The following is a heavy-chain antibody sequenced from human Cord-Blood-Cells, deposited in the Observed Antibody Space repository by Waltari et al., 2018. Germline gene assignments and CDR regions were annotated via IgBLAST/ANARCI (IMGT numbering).Heavy chain of an antibody. J-gene: IGHJ4*02. V-gene: IGHV3-30-3*01. CDR3: ARTADIVVVPAAIDY. CDR1: GFTFSTSA. D-gene: IGHD2-2*01. CDR2: ISYDGSNK. Sequence: QVQLVESGGGVVQPGRSLRLSCAASGFTFSTSAMHWVSHAPGKGLEWVAVISYDGSNKYYADSVKGRFTISRDNSKNTLYLQMNSLRAEDTAVYYCARTADIVVVPAAIDYWGQGTLVTVSS.